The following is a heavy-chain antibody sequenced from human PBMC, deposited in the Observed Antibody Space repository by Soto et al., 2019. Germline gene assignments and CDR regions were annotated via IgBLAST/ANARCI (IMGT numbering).Heavy chain of an antibody. V-gene: IGHV3-53*01. CDR2: IYTDDNI. CDR3: ATELIAKYGMDV. Sequence: EVQLVESGGGLVQPGGSLRLSCAASGYTVSGNYVTWVRQAPGKGLEWVSVIYTDDNIYYADSVTGRFTISRDNSKNTFYLQMKRLRVEDTAVYYCATELIAKYGMDVWGQGTTVTVSS. J-gene: IGHJ6*02. CDR1: GYTVSGNY. D-gene: IGHD2-21*01.